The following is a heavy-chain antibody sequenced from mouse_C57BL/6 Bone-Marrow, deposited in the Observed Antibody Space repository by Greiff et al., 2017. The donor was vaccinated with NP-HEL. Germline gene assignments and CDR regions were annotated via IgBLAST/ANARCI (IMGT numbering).Heavy chain of an antibody. V-gene: IGHV1-69*01. CDR2: LDPSDSYT. CDR1: GYTFTSYW. D-gene: IGHD2-3*01. J-gene: IGHJ3*01. CDR3: AKGGRDGYPSWFAY. Sequence: QVQLQQPGAELVMPGASVKLSCKASGYTFTSYWMHWVKQRPGQGLEWIGELDPSDSYTNYNQKFKGKSTLTVDKSSSTAYMQLSSLTSEDSAVYYCAKGGRDGYPSWFAYWGQGTLVTVSA.